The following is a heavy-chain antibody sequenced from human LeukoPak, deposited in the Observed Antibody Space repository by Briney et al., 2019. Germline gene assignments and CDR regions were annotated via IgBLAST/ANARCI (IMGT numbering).Heavy chain of an antibody. CDR2: IYSGGST. Sequence: GRSLRLSCAASGFTFSSYAMHWVRQAPGKGLEWVSVIYSGGSTYYADSVKGRFTISRDNSKNTLYLQMNSLRAEDTAVYYCARCTTYYDFWSGPTLDYFDYWGQGTLVTVSS. J-gene: IGHJ4*02. V-gene: IGHV3-53*01. D-gene: IGHD3-3*01. CDR1: GFTFSSYA. CDR3: ARCTTYYDFWSGPTLDYFDY.